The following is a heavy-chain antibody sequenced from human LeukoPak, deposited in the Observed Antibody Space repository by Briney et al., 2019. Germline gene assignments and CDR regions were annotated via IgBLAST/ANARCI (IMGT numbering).Heavy chain of an antibody. CDR1: GGSISSYY. CDR2: IYTSGST. CDR3: ASLYNWNYGGDDAFDI. J-gene: IGHJ3*02. V-gene: IGHV4-4*07. Sequence: SETLSLTCTVSGGSISSYYWSWIRQPAGKGLEWIGRIYTSGSTNYNPSLKSRVTMSVDTSKNQFSLGLSSVTAADTAVYYCASLYNWNYGGDDAFDIWGQGTMVTVSS. D-gene: IGHD1-7*01.